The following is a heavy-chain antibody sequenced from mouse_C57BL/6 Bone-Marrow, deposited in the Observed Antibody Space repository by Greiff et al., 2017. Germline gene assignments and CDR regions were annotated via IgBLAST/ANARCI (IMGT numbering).Heavy chain of an antibody. V-gene: IGHV6-6*02. J-gene: IGHJ1*01. CDR1: GFTFSNYW. Sequence: DVHLVESGGGLVQPGGSMKLSCVASGFTFSNYWMNWVRQSPEKGLEWVAEIRLKSNNYATHYAESVKGRFTISRDDSKSSVYLQMNNLRAEDTGIYYCTGYFDVWGAGTTVTVSS. CDR2: IRLKSNNYAT. CDR3: TGYFDV.